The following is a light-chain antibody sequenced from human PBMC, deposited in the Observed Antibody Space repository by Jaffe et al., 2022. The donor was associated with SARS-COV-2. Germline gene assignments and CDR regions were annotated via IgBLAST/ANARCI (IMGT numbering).Light chain of an antibody. CDR3: ASYATGDTLV. J-gene: IGLJ3*02. V-gene: IGLV2-8*01. CDR2: EVF. CDR1: SKDIGAWPY. Sequence: QSALTQPPSASGSPGHSVTITCTGTSKDIGAWPYVSWYQHQPNKAPRLLIYEVFWRPSGVPDRFSASKSGNTASLTVSGLLPEDEADYYCASYATGDTLVFGGGTTLTVL.